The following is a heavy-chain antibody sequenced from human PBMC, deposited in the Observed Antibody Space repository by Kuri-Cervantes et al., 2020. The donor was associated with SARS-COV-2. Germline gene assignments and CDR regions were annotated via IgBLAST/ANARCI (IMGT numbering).Heavy chain of an antibody. J-gene: IGHJ4*02. D-gene: IGHD6-19*01. Sequence: GGSLRLSCAASGFTFSSYSMNWVRQAPGKGLEWVSSISSSSYIYYADSVKGRFTISRDNAKNSLYLQMNSLRAEDTAVYYCARDGIAVAGREQNFDYWGQGTLVTVSS. CDR2: ISSSSYI. V-gene: IGHV3-21*01. CDR1: GFTFSSYS. CDR3: ARDGIAVAGREQNFDY.